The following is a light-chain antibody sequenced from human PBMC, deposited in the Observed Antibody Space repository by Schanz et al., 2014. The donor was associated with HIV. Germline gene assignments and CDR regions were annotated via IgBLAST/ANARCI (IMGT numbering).Light chain of an antibody. V-gene: IGLV2-14*03. CDR3: QSYDSSLSGSGV. CDR1: SSDVGADNS. Sequence: QSALTQPASVSGSPGQSITISCTGTSSDVGADNSVSWYQQHPGRAPRLLVYDVTYRPSGVSNRFSGSKSGNTASLTISGLQPEDEADYYCQSYDSSLSGSGVFGGGTKLTVL. J-gene: IGLJ2*01. CDR2: DVT.